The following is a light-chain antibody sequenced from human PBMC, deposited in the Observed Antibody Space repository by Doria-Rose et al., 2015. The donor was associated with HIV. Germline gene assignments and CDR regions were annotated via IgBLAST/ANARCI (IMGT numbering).Light chain of an antibody. V-gene: IGKV1-9*01. CDR2: GAS. Sequence: DIRVTQSPSFLSASVGVRVTITCRASQGISRYLALYQQKPGKAPTLLIFGASTLQRGVPSRFSGSGSGTEFTLTISSLQPEDFATYYCQQFDSFPRTFGQGTKVELK. CDR3: QQFDSFPRT. J-gene: IGKJ1*01. CDR1: QGISRY.